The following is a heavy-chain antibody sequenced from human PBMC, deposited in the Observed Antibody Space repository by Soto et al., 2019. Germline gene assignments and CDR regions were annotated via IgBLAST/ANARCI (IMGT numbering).Heavy chain of an antibody. Sequence: SETLSLTCTVSGGSISSSSYYWGWIRQPPGKGLEWIGSIYYSGSTYYNSSLKSRVTISVDTSKNQFSLKLSSVTAADTAVYYCARTSRDGYNWDYYYGMDVWGQGTTVTVSS. CDR1: GGSISSSSYY. D-gene: IGHD5-12*01. CDR3: ARTSRDGYNWDYYYGMDV. J-gene: IGHJ6*02. V-gene: IGHV4-39*01. CDR2: IYYSGST.